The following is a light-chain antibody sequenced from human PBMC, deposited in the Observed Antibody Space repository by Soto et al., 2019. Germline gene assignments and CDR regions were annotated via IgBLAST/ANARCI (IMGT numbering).Light chain of an antibody. CDR3: CSYAGSSTLNVV. CDR1: SSDVGSYNL. CDR2: EVS. J-gene: IGLJ2*01. Sequence: QSALTQPASVSGSPGQSITISCTGTSSDVGSYNLVSWYQQHPGKAPKLMIYEVSKRPSGVSNRFSGSKSGNTASLTISGLKAEDEADYYCCSYAGSSTLNVVFGGGTKVTVL. V-gene: IGLV2-23*02.